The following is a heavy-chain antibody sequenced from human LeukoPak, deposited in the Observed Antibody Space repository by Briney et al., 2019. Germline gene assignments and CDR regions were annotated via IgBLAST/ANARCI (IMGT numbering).Heavy chain of an antibody. CDR2: IRTSSEGANLA. CDR3: ATDQRYAFDY. D-gene: IGHD3-9*01. Sequence: PGGSLRLSCAPSGFKFTDYPMNWVRQAPGKGLEWVSNIRTSSEGANLAFYADSVKGRVTFSRDDAKNTLYLHMHSLRDDDTAVYYCATDQRYAFDYWGQGILVTVSS. CDR1: GFKFTDYP. J-gene: IGHJ4*02. V-gene: IGHV3-48*02.